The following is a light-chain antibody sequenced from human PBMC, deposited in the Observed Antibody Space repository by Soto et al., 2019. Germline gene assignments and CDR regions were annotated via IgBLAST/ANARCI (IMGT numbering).Light chain of an antibody. Sequence: GDRVTITCQASQDIDKNLNWYQQKPGKAPKLLIYDASSLQTGVPSRFSGSGSATDFTFTISSLQPEDIATYYCQQYYNRLPITFGQGTRLEIK. CDR2: DAS. CDR3: QQYYNRLPIT. J-gene: IGKJ5*01. CDR1: QDIDKN. V-gene: IGKV1-33*01.